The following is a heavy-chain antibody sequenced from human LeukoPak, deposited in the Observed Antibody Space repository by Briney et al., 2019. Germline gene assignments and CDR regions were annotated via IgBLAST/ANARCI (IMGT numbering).Heavy chain of an antibody. CDR2: ISGSGGST. Sequence: GGSLRLSCAASGFTFSSYAMSWVRQAPGKGLEWVSAISGSGGSTYYADSVKGRFTISRDNSKNTLYLQMNSLRAEDTAVHYCAKDASPIAAALDAFDIWGQGTMVTVSS. J-gene: IGHJ3*02. V-gene: IGHV3-23*01. CDR3: AKDASPIAAALDAFDI. D-gene: IGHD6-13*01. CDR1: GFTFSSYA.